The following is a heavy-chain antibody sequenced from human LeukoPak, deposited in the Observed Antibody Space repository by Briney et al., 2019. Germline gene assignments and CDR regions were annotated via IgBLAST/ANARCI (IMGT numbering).Heavy chain of an antibody. Sequence: PSETLSLTCTVSGGSISNYYWGWIRQPPGKGLEWIGYIYDSGSTDYNPSLKSRITVSVDTSRNQFSLHLSSVTAADTAVYYCARDGGATTLWGQGTLVTVSS. CDR3: ARDGGATTL. CDR2: IYDSGST. V-gene: IGHV4-59*12. D-gene: IGHD1-26*01. J-gene: IGHJ4*02. CDR1: GGSISNYY.